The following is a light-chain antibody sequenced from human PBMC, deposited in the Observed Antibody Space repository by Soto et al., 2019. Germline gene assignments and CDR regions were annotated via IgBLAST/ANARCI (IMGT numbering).Light chain of an antibody. CDR2: KAS. J-gene: IGKJ1*01. V-gene: IGKV1-5*03. CDR3: QQYGNSPQT. Sequence: DIQMTQSPSTLSGSVGDRVTITCRASQTISSWLAWYQQKPGKAPKLLIYKASTLKSGVPSRFSGSGSGTEFTLTISSLQPDDFATYYCQQYGNSPQTFGQGTKVDIK. CDR1: QTISSW.